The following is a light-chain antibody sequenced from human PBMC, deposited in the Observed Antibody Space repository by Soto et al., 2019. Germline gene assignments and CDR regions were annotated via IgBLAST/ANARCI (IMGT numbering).Light chain of an antibody. CDR3: QQNNNWPPYT. J-gene: IGKJ2*01. CDR1: QSVGSN. Sequence: EIVMTQSPATLSVSPGERATLSCRASQSVGSNLAWYQQKPGQAPRLLIYGSSTTATGIPARFSGSGSETEFTLTISSLQSEDFAVYFCQQNNNWPPYTFGQGTKLEIK. V-gene: IGKV3-15*01. CDR2: GSS.